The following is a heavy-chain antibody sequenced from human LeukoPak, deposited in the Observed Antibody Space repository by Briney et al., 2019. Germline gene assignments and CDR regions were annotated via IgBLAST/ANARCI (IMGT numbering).Heavy chain of an antibody. CDR1: GGSFSGYY. Sequence: SETLSLTCAVYGGSFSGYYWSWIRQPPGKGLEWIGYFSYSGSTNYNPSLKRRVTISPDTSKNQFSLKLSSVTAADTATYYCASGLGDYFDYWGQGTLVTVSS. CDR3: ASGLGDYFDY. J-gene: IGHJ4*02. D-gene: IGHD3-16*01. V-gene: IGHV4-59*01. CDR2: FSYSGST.